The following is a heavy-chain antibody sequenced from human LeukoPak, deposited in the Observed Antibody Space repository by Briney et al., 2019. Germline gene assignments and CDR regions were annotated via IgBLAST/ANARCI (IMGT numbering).Heavy chain of an antibody. CDR1: GFTFSSYA. V-gene: IGHV3-23*01. Sequence: GGSLRLSCAASGFTFSSYAMSWVRQAPGKGLEWVSAISGSGGSTYYADSVKGRFTISRDNSKNTLYLQMNSLRAEDTAVYYCAKDLSFNYDYVWGSSYWGQGTLVTVSS. CDR2: ISGSGGST. CDR3: AKDLSFNYDYVWGSSY. J-gene: IGHJ4*02. D-gene: IGHD3-16*01.